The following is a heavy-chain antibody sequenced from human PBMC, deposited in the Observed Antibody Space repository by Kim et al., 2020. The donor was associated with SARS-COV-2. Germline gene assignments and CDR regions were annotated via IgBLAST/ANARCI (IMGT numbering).Heavy chain of an antibody. J-gene: IGHJ3*02. CDR2: INPSGGST. CDR1: GYTFTSYY. CDR3: ARDRGILLWFGEHAFDI. V-gene: IGHV1-46*01. D-gene: IGHD3-10*01. Sequence: ASVKVSCKASGYTFTSYYMLWVRQAPGQGLEWMGIINPSGGSTSYAQKFQGRVTMTRDTSTSTVYMELSSLRSEDTAVYYCARDRGILLWFGEHAFDIWGQGTMVTVSS.